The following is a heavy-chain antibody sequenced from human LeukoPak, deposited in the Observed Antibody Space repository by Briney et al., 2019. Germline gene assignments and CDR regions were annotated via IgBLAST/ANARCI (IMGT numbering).Heavy chain of an antibody. D-gene: IGHD3-10*01. CDR1: GFTFSNYW. V-gene: IGHV3-7*01. CDR3: ARDSPFGVY. CDR2: IKEDGGEK. Sequence: QAGGSLRLSCAASGFTFSNYWVSWVRQAPGKGLEWVANIKEDGGEKNYVDSVRGRFTISRDNAKNSLYLQMNSLRAEDTAVYYCARDSPFGVYWGQGTLVTVSS. J-gene: IGHJ4*02.